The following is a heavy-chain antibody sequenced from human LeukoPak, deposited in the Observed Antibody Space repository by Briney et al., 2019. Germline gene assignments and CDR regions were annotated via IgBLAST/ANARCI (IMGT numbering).Heavy chain of an antibody. D-gene: IGHD1-7*01. V-gene: IGHV1-46*01. CDR1: GYTSTSYK. CDR3: ARDNRNWSLDY. J-gene: IGHJ4*02. CDR2: INPDGGST. Sequence: ASVKVSCKASGYTSTSYKMHWVRQAPGQGLEWMGIINPDGGSTVYAQKFQGTVTMTSDTSTSTVYMELSSLRSEDTAVYSCARDNRNWSLDYWGQGTLVTVSS.